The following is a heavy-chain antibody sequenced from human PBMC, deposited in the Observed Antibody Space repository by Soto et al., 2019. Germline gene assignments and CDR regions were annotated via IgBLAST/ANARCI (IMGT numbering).Heavy chain of an antibody. J-gene: IGHJ6*02. Sequence: QVQLVESGGGVAQPGRSLRLSCTVSGFTFSGHAMHWVRQAPGKGLEWVTQIWYDGSNKYYAESVKGRFTISRDNSKNTLYLQMNSLRVEDKAVYYCARDGQGLAPYALDVWGQGTSVPVSS. CDR2: IWYDGSNK. CDR3: ARDGQGLAPYALDV. V-gene: IGHV3-33*01. CDR1: GFTFSGHA. D-gene: IGHD6-19*01.